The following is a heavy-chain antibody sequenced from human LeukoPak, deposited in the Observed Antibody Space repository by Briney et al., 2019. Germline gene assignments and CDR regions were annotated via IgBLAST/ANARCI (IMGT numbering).Heavy chain of an antibody. V-gene: IGHV3-23*01. CDR3: AKAGLPLYYYYMDV. D-gene: IGHD4-11*01. Sequence: GSLRLSCAASGFTFSSYAMSWVRQAPGKGLEWVSAISGSGGSTYYADSVKGRFTISRDNSKNTLYLQMNSLRAEDTAVYYCAKAGLPLYYYYMDVWGKGTTVTVSS. J-gene: IGHJ6*03. CDR1: GFTFSSYA. CDR2: ISGSGGST.